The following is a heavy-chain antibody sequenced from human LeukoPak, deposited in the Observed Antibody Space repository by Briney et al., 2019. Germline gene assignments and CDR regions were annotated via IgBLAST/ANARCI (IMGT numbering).Heavy chain of an antibody. J-gene: IGHJ4*02. CDR3: AKGETLGYCSGGSCSQFDY. CDR2: ISWDGGST. CDR1: GFTFDDYA. D-gene: IGHD2-15*01. Sequence: QPGGSLRLSCAASGFTFDDYAMHWVRQAPGKGLEWVSLISWDGGSTYYADSVKGRFTISRDNSKNSLYLQMNSLRAEDTALYYCAKGETLGYCSGGSCSQFDYWGQGTLVTVSS. V-gene: IGHV3-43D*03.